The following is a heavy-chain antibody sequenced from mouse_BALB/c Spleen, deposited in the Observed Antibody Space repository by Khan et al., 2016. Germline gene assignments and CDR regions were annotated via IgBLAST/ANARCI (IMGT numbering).Heavy chain of an antibody. J-gene: IGHJ2*01. D-gene: IGHD1-1*01. V-gene: IGHV14-4*02. Sequence: VQLKQSGAELVRSGASVKLSCTASDFNIKDYYMHWVKQRPEQGLEWIGWIDPENGDTEYAPKFQGTATMTADTSSNAAYLQFSSLTSEDSAVYYCNAIHYGNDVYFDYWGQGTPLTVPS. CDR3: NAIHYGNDVYFDY. CDR1: DFNIKDYY. CDR2: IDPENGDT.